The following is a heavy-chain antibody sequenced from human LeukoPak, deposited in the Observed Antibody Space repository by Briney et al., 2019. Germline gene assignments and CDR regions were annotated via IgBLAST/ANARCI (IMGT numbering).Heavy chain of an antibody. Sequence: SETLSLTCAVYGGSFIGYQWSWIRQPPGKGLECIGEINHSGSTNYNPSLKSRVTMSVDTSKNQFSLKLSSVTAADTAVYYCARLKLTRGYSYEGAFDIWGQGTMVTVSS. J-gene: IGHJ3*02. V-gene: IGHV4-34*01. CDR2: INHSGST. CDR1: GGSFIGYQ. D-gene: IGHD5-18*01. CDR3: ARLKLTRGYSYEGAFDI.